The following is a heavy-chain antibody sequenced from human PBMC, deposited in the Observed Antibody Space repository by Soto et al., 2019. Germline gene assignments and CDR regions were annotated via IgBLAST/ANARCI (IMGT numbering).Heavy chain of an antibody. CDR1: GGSFSGYY. J-gene: IGHJ3*02. V-gene: IGHV4-34*01. CDR3: ARISEVGCCTNGVCYTRLGAFDI. CDR2: INHSGST. Sequence: QVQLQQWGAGLWKPSETLSLTCAVYGGSFSGYYWSWIRQPPGKGLEWIGEINHSGSTNYNPSLKSRVTISVDTSTNQFSLKLSSVTAADTAVYYCARISEVGCCTNGVCYTRLGAFDIWGQGTMVTVSS. D-gene: IGHD2-8*01.